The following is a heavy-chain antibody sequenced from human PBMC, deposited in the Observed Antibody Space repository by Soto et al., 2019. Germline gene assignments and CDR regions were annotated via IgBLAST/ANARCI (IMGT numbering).Heavy chain of an antibody. CDR3: ARVPSP. CDR2: IYHTRNT. CDR1: GGSISSGGYS. V-gene: IGHV4-30-2*01. J-gene: IGHJ5*02. Sequence: QLQLQESGSGLVKPSQTLSLTCAVSGGSISSGGYSWSWFRQPPGKGLEWIGYIYHTRNTYYNPSLMTRVTISVDRSTNQFSLKLSSVTAADTAMYYCARVPSPWGQGTLVTVSS.